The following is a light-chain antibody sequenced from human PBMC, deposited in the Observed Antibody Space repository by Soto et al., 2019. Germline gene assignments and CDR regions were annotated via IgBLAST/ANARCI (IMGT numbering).Light chain of an antibody. J-gene: IGKJ3*01. V-gene: IGKV1-8*01. CDR2: AAS. Sequence: AIRMTQSPSSFSASTGDRVTITCRARQGISSYLAWYQQKPGKAPQLLIYAASTLQSGVPSRFSGSGSGTDFTLTISCLPSEDFATYYCQQYYSYPFPFGPGTKVDIK. CDR1: QGISSY. CDR3: QQYYSYPFP.